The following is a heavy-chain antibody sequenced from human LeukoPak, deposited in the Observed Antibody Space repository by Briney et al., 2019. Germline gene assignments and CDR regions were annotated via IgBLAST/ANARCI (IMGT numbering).Heavy chain of an antibody. Sequence: SVKVSCKASGGTFSSYAISWVRQAPGQGLEWMGGIIPIFGTANYAQKFQGRVTITADESTSTAYMELCSLRSEDTAVYYCAVYGDYDSHAFDIWGQGTMVTVSS. V-gene: IGHV1-69*01. CDR3: AVYGDYDSHAFDI. D-gene: IGHD4-17*01. CDR2: IIPIFGTA. J-gene: IGHJ3*02. CDR1: GGTFSSYA.